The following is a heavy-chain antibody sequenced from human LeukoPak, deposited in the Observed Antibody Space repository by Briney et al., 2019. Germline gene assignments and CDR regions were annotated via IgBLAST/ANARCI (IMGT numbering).Heavy chain of an antibody. CDR2: IYSGGST. J-gene: IGHJ4*02. CDR1: GFTVSSNY. Sequence: GGSLRLSCAASGFTVSSNYMSWVRQAPGKGLEWVSVIYSGGSTYYADSVKGRFTISRDNSKNTLYLQMNSLRAEDTAVFYCVKGGIIGWYYFDDWGQGTLVTVSS. CDR3: VKGGIIGWYYFDD. D-gene: IGHD6-19*01. V-gene: IGHV3-53*01.